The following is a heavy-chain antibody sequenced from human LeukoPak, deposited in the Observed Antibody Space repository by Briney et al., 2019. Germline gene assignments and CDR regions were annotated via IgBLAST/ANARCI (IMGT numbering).Heavy chain of an antibody. J-gene: IGHJ4*02. D-gene: IGHD2-2*01. V-gene: IGHV1-2*02. CDR3: ARAPKSVPAAPPLGY. Sequence: ASVKVSCKASGYTFTGYYMHWVRQAPGQGLEWMGWINPNSGGTNYAQKFQGRVTMTRDTSISTAYMGLSRLRSGDTAVYYCARAPKSVPAAPPLGYWGQGTLVTVSS. CDR2: INPNSGGT. CDR1: GYTFTGYY.